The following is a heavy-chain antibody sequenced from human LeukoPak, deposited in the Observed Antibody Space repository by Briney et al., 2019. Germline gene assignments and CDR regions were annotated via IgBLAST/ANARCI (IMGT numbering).Heavy chain of an antibody. J-gene: IGHJ4*02. CDR3: AREAKGSGWSIDY. CDR2: ISSNGGST. D-gene: IGHD6-19*01. Sequence: GGSLRLSCAASGFTFSSYAMHWVRQAPGKGLEYVSAISSNGGSTYYASSVKGRFTISRDNSKNTLYLQMGSLRAEDMAVYYCAREAKGSGWSIDYWGQGTLVTVSS. V-gene: IGHV3-64*01. CDR1: GFTFSSYA.